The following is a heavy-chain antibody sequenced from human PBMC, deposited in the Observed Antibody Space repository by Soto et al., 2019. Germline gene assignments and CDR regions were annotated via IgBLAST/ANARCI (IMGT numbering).Heavy chain of an antibody. D-gene: IGHD1-26*01. Sequence: SETLSLTCNVSGGSIRSYYWSWIRQPAGKALEWIGRIYTSGTTNYNHSHKSRVTMSLDTSKNQFSLKLSSVTAADTAVYYCAIEGASGFGMDVWGQGSMVTVSS. CDR2: IYTSGTT. CDR3: AIEGASGFGMDV. V-gene: IGHV4-4*07. CDR1: GGSIRSYY. J-gene: IGHJ6*02.